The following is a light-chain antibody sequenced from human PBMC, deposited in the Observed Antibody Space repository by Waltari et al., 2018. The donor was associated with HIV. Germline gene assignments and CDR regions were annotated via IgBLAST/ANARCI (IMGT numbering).Light chain of an antibody. CDR1: SSTPGAGYI. J-gene: IGLJ1*01. V-gene: IGLV1-40*01. Sequence: QSVLPQPPSGSGAPGQRVTTPCTGSSSTPGAGYIVSWYRQLPETAPKLLTYSNTTRPSGVPDRVSGCKSGTSASLASTGLRADDEADYYCQSYDSSLSGYVFGTGTKVTVL. CDR2: SNT. CDR3: QSYDSSLSGYV.